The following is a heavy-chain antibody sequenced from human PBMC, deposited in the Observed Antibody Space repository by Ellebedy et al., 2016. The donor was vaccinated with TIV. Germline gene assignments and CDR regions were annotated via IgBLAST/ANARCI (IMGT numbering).Heavy chain of an antibody. J-gene: IGHJ4*02. V-gene: IGHV3-23*01. Sequence: GGSLRLSXTDAGVTFSTYATNWVRQAPGKGLEWVSGISESGGSTYYADSVKGRFTISRDNSKDTLYLEMNSLRVDDTAVYYCAKGKVADSWGQGTLVTVSS. CDR3: AKGKVADS. D-gene: IGHD2-15*01. CDR2: ISESGGST. CDR1: GVTFSTYA.